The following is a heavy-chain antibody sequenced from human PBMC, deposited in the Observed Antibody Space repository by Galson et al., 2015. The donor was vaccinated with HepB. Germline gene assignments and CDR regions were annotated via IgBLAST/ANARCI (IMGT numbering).Heavy chain of an antibody. CDR2: IYSDGRT. V-gene: IGHV3-53*01. CDR1: GFTVSDSY. Sequence: SLRLSCAASGFTVSDSYMYWVRRAPERGLEWVSVIYSDGRTYYADSVKGRFAISRDSSKNTVFLQMNSLRAEDTAVYYCARGSCSGGVCYSDYNGLDPWGQGTLVTVSS. D-gene: IGHD2-15*01. J-gene: IGHJ5*02. CDR3: ARGSCSGGVCYSDYNGLDP.